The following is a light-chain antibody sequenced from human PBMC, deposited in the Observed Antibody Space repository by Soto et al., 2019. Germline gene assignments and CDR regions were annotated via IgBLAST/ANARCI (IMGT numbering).Light chain of an antibody. J-gene: IGLJ1*01. CDR2: EVS. CDR1: SSDVGGYNY. CDR3: TSYKGIITLDV. Sequence: QSVLTQPASVSGSPGQSITISCTGTSSDVGGYNYVSWYQQHPGKAPKLVIYEVSNRPSGVSNRFSGSKSGNTASLTISGLQAEDEADYYCTSYKGIITLDVFGTGTKVTVL. V-gene: IGLV2-14*01.